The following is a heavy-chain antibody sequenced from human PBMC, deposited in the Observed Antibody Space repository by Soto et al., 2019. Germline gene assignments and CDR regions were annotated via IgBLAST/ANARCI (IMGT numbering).Heavy chain of an antibody. Sequence: QVQLQESGPGLVKPSETLSLTRTVSGASISGHFWSWIRQPPGKGLEWIAYIYNSGSSYNPSLKSRVTISVDTSKNQLSLKLSSVIAADSAVYYCAINADVWGQGTTVTVSS. CDR2: IYNSGS. CDR1: GASISGHF. J-gene: IGHJ6*02. CDR3: AINADV. V-gene: IGHV4-59*08.